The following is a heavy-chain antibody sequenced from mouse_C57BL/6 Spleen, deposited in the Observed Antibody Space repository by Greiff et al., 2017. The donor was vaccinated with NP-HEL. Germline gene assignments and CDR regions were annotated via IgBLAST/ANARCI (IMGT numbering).Heavy chain of an antibody. J-gene: IGHJ4*01. CDR2: ISNLAYSI. V-gene: IGHV5-15*04. CDR1: GFTFSDYG. D-gene: IGHD2-5*01. CDR3: ARQGYSNNYYAMDY. Sequence: EVKLEESGGGLVQPGGSLKLSCAASGFTFSDYGMAWVRQAPRKGPEWVAFISNLAYSIYYADTVTGRFTISRENAKNTLYLEMSSLRSEDTAMYYCARQGYSNNYYAMDYWGQGTSVTVSS.